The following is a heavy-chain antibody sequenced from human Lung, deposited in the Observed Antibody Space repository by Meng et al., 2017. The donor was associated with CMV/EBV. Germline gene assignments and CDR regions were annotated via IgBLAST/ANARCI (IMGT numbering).Heavy chain of an antibody. Sequence: SVXVSCKASGGTFSSYAISWVRQAPGQGLEWMGGIIPIFGTANYAQKFQGRVTITTDESTSTAYMELSSLSSEDTAVYYCARAEGSSSAPGRNWFDPWGQGTRVTGAS. CDR2: IIPIFGTA. V-gene: IGHV1-69*05. J-gene: IGHJ5*02. CDR3: ARAEGSSSAPGRNWFDP. CDR1: GGTFSSYA. D-gene: IGHD6-6*01.